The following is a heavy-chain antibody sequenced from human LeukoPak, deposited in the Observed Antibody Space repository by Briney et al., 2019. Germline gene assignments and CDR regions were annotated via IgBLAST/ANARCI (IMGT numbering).Heavy chain of an antibody. Sequence: GGSLKLSCAASGFTFSGSAMHWVRQASGKGLGWVGRIRSKANSYATAYAASVKGRFTISRDDSKNTAYLQMNSLKTADTAVYYCTRHLYLVGATHRSFDLWGRGTLVTVSS. CDR1: GFTFSGSA. V-gene: IGHV3-73*01. CDR3: TRHLYLVGATHRSFDL. J-gene: IGHJ2*01. CDR2: IRSKANSYAT. D-gene: IGHD1-26*01.